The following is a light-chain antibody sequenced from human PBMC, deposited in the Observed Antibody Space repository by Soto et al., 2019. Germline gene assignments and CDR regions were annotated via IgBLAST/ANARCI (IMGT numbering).Light chain of an antibody. CDR3: QHYNNYWT. Sequence: DIQMTQSPSTLSASVGDRVAITCRASDNIVHWVAWYQQKPGKAPKLLIYKAANLADEVPSRFAGSGSGTDFTLTITRLQPDDFATYYCQHYNNYWTFGQGTKVDIK. CDR1: DNIVHW. CDR2: KAA. V-gene: IGKV1-5*03. J-gene: IGKJ1*01.